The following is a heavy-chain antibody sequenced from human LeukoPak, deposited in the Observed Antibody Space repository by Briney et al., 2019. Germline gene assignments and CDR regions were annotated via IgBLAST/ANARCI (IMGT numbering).Heavy chain of an antibody. CDR3: ARGIAVAGSIFDY. V-gene: IGHV1-69*05. CDR2: IIPIFGTA. J-gene: IGHJ4*02. CDR1: GGTFSSYA. D-gene: IGHD6-19*01. Sequence: ASVKVSCKASGGTFSSYAISWVRQAPGQGLEWMGGIIPIFGTANYAQKLQGRVTMTTDTSTSTAYMELRSLRSDDTAVYYCARGIAVAGSIFDYWGQGTLVTVSS.